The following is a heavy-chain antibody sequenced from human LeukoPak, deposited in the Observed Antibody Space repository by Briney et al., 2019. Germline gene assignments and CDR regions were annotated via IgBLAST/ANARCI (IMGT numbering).Heavy chain of an antibody. Sequence: PGRSLGLSCAASGFTFSSYGMHWVRQAPGKGLEWVAVISYDGSNKYYADSVKGRFTISRDNSKNTLYLQMNSLRAEDTAVYFCARAALLTGGGYHFDSWGQGTLVTVSS. CDR3: ARAALLTGGGYHFDS. CDR1: GFTFSSYG. D-gene: IGHD7-27*01. V-gene: IGHV3-30*03. CDR2: ISYDGSNK. J-gene: IGHJ4*02.